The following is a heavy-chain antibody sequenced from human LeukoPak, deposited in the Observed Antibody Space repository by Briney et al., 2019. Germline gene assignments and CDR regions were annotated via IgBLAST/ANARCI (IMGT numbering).Heavy chain of an antibody. CDR2: IYYSGST. CDR3: ARRPTREVYDNILDAFDI. D-gene: IGHD3-22*01. V-gene: IGHV4-59*08. J-gene: IGHJ3*02. Sequence: NPSETLSLTCTVSGGSISSYYWSWIRQSPGKGLEWTGYIYYSGSTNYNPPLKSRVTISVDTSKNQFSLKLSSVTAADTAVYYCARRPTREVYDNILDAFDIWGQGTMVTVSS. CDR1: GGSISSYY.